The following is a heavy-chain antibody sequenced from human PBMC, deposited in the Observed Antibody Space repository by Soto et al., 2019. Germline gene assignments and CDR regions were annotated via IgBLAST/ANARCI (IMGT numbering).Heavy chain of an antibody. CDR3: AKQDCSGGSCYPTLDYYYYYYMDV. J-gene: IGHJ6*03. V-gene: IGHV3-23*01. CDR2: ISGSGGST. D-gene: IGHD2-15*01. Sequence: GGSLRLSCAASGFTFSSYAMSWVRQAPGKGLEWVSAISGSGGSTYYADSVKGRFTISRDNSKNTLYLQMNSLRAEDTAVYYCAKQDCSGGSCYPTLDYYYYYYMDVWGKGTTVTVSS. CDR1: GFTFSSYA.